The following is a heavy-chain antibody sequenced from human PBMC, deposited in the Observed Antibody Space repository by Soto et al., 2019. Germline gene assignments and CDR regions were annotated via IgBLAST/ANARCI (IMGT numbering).Heavy chain of an antibody. CDR2: IDPSDSYT. Sequence: ESLKISCKGSGYSFTSYWISWVRQMPGKGLEWMGRIDPSDSYTNYSPSFQGHVTISADKSISTAYLQWSSLKASDTAMYYCAITPGYCSSTSCYYYYCGMDVWGQGTTVTVSS. J-gene: IGHJ6*02. CDR1: GYSFTSYW. CDR3: AITPGYCSSTSCYYYYCGMDV. D-gene: IGHD2-2*01. V-gene: IGHV5-10-1*01.